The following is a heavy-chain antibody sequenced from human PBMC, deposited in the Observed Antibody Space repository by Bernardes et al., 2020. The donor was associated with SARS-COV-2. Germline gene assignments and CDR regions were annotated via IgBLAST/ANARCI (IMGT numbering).Heavy chain of an antibody. Sequence: GGSLRLSCAASGFTFPNYGMHWVRQAPGKGLEWVALILYDGTNIEYADSVKGRFTISRDNSRNTVYLQMNSLRAEDTAVYFCARFNFGVVRGMNVDYGMDVWGQGTTVTVSS. D-gene: IGHD3-3*01. CDR3: ARFNFGVVRGMNVDYGMDV. J-gene: IGHJ6*02. CDR2: ILYDGTNI. V-gene: IGHV3-33*01. CDR1: GFTFPNYG.